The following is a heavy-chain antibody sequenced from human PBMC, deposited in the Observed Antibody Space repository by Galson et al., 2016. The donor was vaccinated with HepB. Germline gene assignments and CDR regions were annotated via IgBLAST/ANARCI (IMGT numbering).Heavy chain of an antibody. CDR1: GGIFSNFA. V-gene: IGHV1-69*13. CDR3: ARVTHWLTKDSVDAFEI. CDR2: IIPMFEIA. J-gene: IGHJ3*02. D-gene: IGHD6-19*01. Sequence: SVKVSCKASGGIFSNFAISWVRQAPGQGLEWMGGIIPMFEIANYAQKFQDRVTITADESTSTVYMDLSSLGSEDTAIYYCARVTHWLTKDSVDAFEIWGQGTLVTVSS.